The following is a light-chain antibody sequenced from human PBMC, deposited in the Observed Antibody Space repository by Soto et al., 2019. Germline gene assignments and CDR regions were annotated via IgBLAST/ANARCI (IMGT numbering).Light chain of an antibody. J-gene: IGLJ2*01. Sequence: QSVLTQPRSVSGSPGQSVTISCTGTSSDVGGYNYVSWYQHHPGKAPELIIYDVSKWPSGVPDRFSGSKSGNTASLTISGLQAEDESDYYCCSYAGSYTVVFGGGTKLTVL. CDR1: SSDVGGYNY. CDR2: DVS. V-gene: IGLV2-11*01. CDR3: CSYAGSYTVV.